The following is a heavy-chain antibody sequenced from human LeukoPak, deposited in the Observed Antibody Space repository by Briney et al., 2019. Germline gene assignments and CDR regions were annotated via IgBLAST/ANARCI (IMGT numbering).Heavy chain of an antibody. D-gene: IGHD7-27*01. J-gene: IGHJ4*02. CDR2: INHSGST. CDR3: ARRNWGSVYSFDY. V-gene: IGHV4-34*01. Sequence: PPETLSLTCAVYGGSFSGYYWSWIRQPPGKGLEWIGEINHSGSTNYNPSLKSRVTISVDTSKNQFSLKLSSVTAADTAVYYCARRNWGSVYSFDYWGQGTLVTVSS. CDR1: GGSFSGYY.